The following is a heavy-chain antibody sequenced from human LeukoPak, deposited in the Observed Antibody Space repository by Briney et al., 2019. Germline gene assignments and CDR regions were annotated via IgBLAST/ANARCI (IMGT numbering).Heavy chain of an antibody. J-gene: IGHJ6*03. CDR3: DSSRGAAIYYYMDV. Sequence: LSETLSLTCTVSGGSISSSSYYWGWIRQPPGKGLEWIGSIYYSGSTYYNPSLKSRVTISVDTSKNQFSLKLSSVTAADTAVYYCDSSRGAAIYYYMDVWGKGTTVTVSS. CDR2: IYYSGST. CDR1: GGSISSSSYY. V-gene: IGHV4-39*01. D-gene: IGHD2-15*01.